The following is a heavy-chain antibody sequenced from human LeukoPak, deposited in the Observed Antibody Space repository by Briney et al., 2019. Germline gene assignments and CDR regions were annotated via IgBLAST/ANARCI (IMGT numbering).Heavy chain of an antibody. J-gene: IGHJ4*02. V-gene: IGHV1-18*01. CDR3: ARNRLAAASTLGPSAY. CDR2: ISAYNGNT. CDR1: GYTFTSYG. D-gene: IGHD6-13*01. Sequence: ASGKVSCKASGYTFTSYGISWVRQAPGQWLEWMGWISAYNGNTNYAQKLQGRVTMTTDTSTSTAYMELRSLRSDDTAVYYCARNRLAAASTLGPSAYWGQGTLVTVSS.